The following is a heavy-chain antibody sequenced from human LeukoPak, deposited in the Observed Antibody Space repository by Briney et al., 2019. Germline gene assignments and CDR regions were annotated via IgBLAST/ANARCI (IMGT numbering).Heavy chain of an antibody. D-gene: IGHD1-7*01. Sequence: PGGSLRLSCAASGFSISSYEMNWVRQAPGKGLEWVSHISSSGSTIWYADSVKGRFTISRDNAKNSLYLQMNSLRAGDTAVYYCARVELAPYYYYMDVWGKGTTVTVSS. V-gene: IGHV3-48*03. CDR1: GFSISSYE. CDR3: ARVELAPYYYYMDV. CDR2: ISSSGSTI. J-gene: IGHJ6*03.